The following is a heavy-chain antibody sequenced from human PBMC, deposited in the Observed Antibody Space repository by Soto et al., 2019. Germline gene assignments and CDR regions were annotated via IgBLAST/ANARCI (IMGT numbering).Heavy chain of an antibody. J-gene: IGHJ4*02. CDR1: GYTFTSYG. CDR3: AREDIQDIVVVVVAPEGLGY. CDR2: ISGYNGNS. D-gene: IGHD2-15*01. V-gene: IGHV1-18*01. Sequence: QVQLVQSGGEVKKPGASVKVSCKASGYTFTSYGISWVRQAPGQGLEWMGRISGYNGNSNYAQNLQGRVTMTTDTSTSTAYMELRSPRSDDTAVYYCAREDIQDIVVVVVAPEGLGYWGQGTLVTVSS.